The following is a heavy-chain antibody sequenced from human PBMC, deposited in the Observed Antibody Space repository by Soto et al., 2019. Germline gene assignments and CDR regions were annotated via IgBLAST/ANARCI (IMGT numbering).Heavy chain of an antibody. CDR2: ISGSGDTT. CDR1: GFTFSTYA. Sequence: EVQLLESGGGLVQPGGSLRLSCAASGFTFSTYAMSWVRQAPGKGLEWVSTISGSGDTTYYVDSVKGRFTISRDSSKNTLYLQMNSLRAADTAAYYCAKTHGYPYYFDYWGQGTLVTVSS. CDR3: AKTHGYPYYFDY. D-gene: IGHD5-12*01. V-gene: IGHV3-23*01. J-gene: IGHJ4*02.